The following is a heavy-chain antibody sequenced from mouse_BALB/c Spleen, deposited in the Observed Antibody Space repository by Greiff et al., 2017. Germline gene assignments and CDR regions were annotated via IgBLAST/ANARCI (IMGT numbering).Heavy chain of an antibody. V-gene: IGHV5-6*01. J-gene: IGHJ1*01. CDR2: ISSGGSYT. D-gene: IGHD1-1*01. CDR1: GFTFSSYG. CDR3: ARHKEIATVVAARGWYFDV. Sequence: EVQGVESGGDLVKPGGSLKLSCAASGFTFSSYGMSWVRQTPDKRLEWVATISSGGSYTYYPDSVKGRFTISRDNAKNTLYLQMSSLKSEDTAMSYCARHKEIATVVAARGWYFDVWGAGTPVTVSA.